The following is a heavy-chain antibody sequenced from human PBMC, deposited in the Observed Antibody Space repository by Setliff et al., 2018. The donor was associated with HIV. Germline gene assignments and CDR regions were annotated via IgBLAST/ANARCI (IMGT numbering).Heavy chain of an antibody. CDR2: IYSSGRT. D-gene: IGHD3-16*02. CDR3: ARGGDFDYVWGSYRI. V-gene: IGHV4-4*07. Sequence: SETLSLTCTVSGGSISSYYWNWIRQPAGKGLEWIGRIYSSGRTNYNPSLKSRVTMSVDTSKNQFSLMLSSVTVADTAVYYRARGGDFDYVWGSYRIWGQGTLVAVSS. J-gene: IGHJ4*02. CDR1: GGSISSYY.